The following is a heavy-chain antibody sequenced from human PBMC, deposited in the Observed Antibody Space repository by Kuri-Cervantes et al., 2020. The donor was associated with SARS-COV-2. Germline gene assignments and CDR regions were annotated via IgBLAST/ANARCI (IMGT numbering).Heavy chain of an antibody. CDR1: GYTSRGDG. CDR2: INLSTDGT. V-gene: IGHV1-2*02. CDR3: ARVIIAVAGTDAFDI. D-gene: IGHD6-19*01. J-gene: IGHJ3*02. Sequence: ASVKVSCKASGYTSRGDGFSWVRQAPGQGLEWMGWINLSTDGTHYAQNFQGRVTMTRDTSISTAYMELSRLRSDDTAVYYCARVIIAVAGTDAFDIWGQGTMVTVSS.